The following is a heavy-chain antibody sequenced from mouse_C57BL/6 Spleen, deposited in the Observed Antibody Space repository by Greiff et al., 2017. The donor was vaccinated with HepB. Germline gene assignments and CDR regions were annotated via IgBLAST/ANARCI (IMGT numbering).Heavy chain of an antibody. CDR3: AREGYYYGSGRYFDV. CDR1: GYAFSSSW. CDR2: IYPGDGDT. D-gene: IGHD1-1*01. Sequence: VKLVESGPELVKPGASVKISCKASGYAFSSSWMNWVKQRPGKGLEWIGRIYPGDGDTNYNGKFKGKATLTADKSSSTAYMQLSSLTSEDSAVYFCAREGYYYGSGRYFDVWGTGTTVTVSS. J-gene: IGHJ1*03. V-gene: IGHV1-82*01.